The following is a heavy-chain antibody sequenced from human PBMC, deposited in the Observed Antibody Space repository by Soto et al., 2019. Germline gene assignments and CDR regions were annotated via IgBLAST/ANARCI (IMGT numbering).Heavy chain of an antibody. CDR2: INHSGST. CDR3: ARAGLVRGAFKSGPNDY. Sequence: PSETLSLTCAVYGGSFSGYYWSWIRQPPGKGLEWIGEINHSGSTNYNPSLKSRVTISVDTSKNQFSLKLSSVTAADTAVYYCARAGLVRGAFKSGPNDYWGQGTLVTVSS. J-gene: IGHJ4*02. CDR1: GGSFSGYY. D-gene: IGHD3-10*01. V-gene: IGHV4-34*01.